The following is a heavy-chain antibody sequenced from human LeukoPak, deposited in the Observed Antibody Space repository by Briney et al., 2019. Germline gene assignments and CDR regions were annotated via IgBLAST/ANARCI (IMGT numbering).Heavy chain of an antibody. CDR1: GYTFSDYY. Sequence: ASVKVSCKASGYTFSDYYLHWLRQAPGQGLEWMGWINPYSGGTNYAQKFQGRVTMTRDTSISTAYMELSRLRSDDTAVYYCARGLHWDPHFDYWGQGTLVTVSS. J-gene: IGHJ4*02. D-gene: IGHD7-27*01. CDR3: ARGLHWDPHFDY. V-gene: IGHV1-2*02. CDR2: INPYSGGT.